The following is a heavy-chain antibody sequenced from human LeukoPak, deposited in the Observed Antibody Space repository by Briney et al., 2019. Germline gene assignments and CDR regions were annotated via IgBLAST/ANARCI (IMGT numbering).Heavy chain of an antibody. CDR1: GGSFSGYY. D-gene: IGHD6-6*01. J-gene: IGHJ4*02. CDR2: INHSGST. CDR3: ARGLTIAARSFDY. V-gene: IGHV4-34*01. Sequence: SETLSLTCAVYGGSFSGYYWSWIRQPPGKGLEWIGEINHSGSTNYNPSLKSRVTISVDTSKYQFSLKLSSVTAADTAVYYCARGLTIAARSFDYWGQGTLVTVSS.